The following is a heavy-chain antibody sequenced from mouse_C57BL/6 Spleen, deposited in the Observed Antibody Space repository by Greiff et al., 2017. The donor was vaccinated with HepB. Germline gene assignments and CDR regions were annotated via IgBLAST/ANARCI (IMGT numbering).Heavy chain of an antibody. D-gene: IGHD1-2*01. J-gene: IGHJ4*01. Sequence: QVQLQQSGAELVRPGASVTLSCKASGYTFTDYEMHWVKQTPVHGLEWIGAIDPETGGTAYNQKFKGKAILTADKSSSTAYMELRSLTSEDSAVYYCTRRPIATGAYAMDYWGQVTSVTVSS. CDR1: GYTFTDYE. CDR2: IDPETGGT. CDR3: TRRPIATGAYAMDY. V-gene: IGHV1-15*01.